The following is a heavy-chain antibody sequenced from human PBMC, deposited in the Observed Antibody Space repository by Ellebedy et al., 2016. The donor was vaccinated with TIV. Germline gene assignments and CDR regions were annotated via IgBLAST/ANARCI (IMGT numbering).Heavy chain of an antibody. J-gene: IGHJ6*02. Sequence: GESLKISXAASGFTFSSYAMSWVRQAPGKGLEWVSAISGSGGSTYYADSVKGRFTISRDNSKNTLYLQMNSLRAEDTAVYYCAKDRRYYGSGSYYYYYGMDVWGQGTTVTVSS. CDR3: AKDRRYYGSGSYYYYYGMDV. CDR2: ISGSGGST. V-gene: IGHV3-23*01. CDR1: GFTFSSYA. D-gene: IGHD3-10*01.